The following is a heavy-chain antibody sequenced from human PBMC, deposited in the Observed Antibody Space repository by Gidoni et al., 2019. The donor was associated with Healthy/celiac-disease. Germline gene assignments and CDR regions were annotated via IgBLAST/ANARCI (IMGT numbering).Heavy chain of an antibody. V-gene: IGHV4-34*01. D-gene: IGHD5-18*01. J-gene: IGHJ6*03. CDR3: ARGRGYSYVPRYYYYMDV. CDR1: GGSFSGYY. CDR2: INHSGST. Sequence: QVQLQQWGAGLLKPSETLSLTCAVYGGSFSGYYWSWIRQPPGKGLEWIGEINHSGSTNYNPSLKSRITISVDTSKNQFSLELSSLTAADTAVYYCARGRGYSYVPRYYYYMDVWGKGTTVTVSS.